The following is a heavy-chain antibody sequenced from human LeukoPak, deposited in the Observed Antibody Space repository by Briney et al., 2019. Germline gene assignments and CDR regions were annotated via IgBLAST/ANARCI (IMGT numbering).Heavy chain of an antibody. CDR3: ARELTGYSSSWGDLDAFDI. D-gene: IGHD6-13*01. CDR2: ISSSSSYI. CDR1: GFTFDDYA. Sequence: PGGSLRLSCAASGFTFDDYAMHWVRQAPGKGLEWVSSISSSSSYIYYADSVKGRFTISRDNAKNSLYLQMNSLRAEDTAVYYCARELTGYSSSWGDLDAFDIWGQGTMVTVSS. V-gene: IGHV3-21*01. J-gene: IGHJ3*02.